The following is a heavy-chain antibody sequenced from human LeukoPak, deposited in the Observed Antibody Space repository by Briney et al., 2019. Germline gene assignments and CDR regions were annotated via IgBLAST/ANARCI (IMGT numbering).Heavy chain of an antibody. CDR3: ARGYSSSWYFFPHDAFDI. J-gene: IGHJ3*02. V-gene: IGHV3-64*01. D-gene: IGHD6-13*01. CDR2: ISSNGGST. CDR1: GFPFSSYA. Sequence: GGSLRLSCAASGFPFSSYAMHWVRQAPGKGLEYVSAISSNGGSTYYANSVKGRFTISRDNSKNTLYLQMGSLRAEDMAVYYCARGYSSSWYFFPHDAFDIWGQGTMVTVSS.